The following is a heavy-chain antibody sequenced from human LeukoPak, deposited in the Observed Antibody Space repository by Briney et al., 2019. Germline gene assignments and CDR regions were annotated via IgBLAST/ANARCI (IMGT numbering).Heavy chain of an antibody. CDR3: ATVTSIIAAAGNWFDP. CDR2: FDPEDGET. V-gene: IGHV1-24*01. Sequence: GASVKVSCKVSGYTLTELSMHWVRQAPGKGLEWMGGFDPEDGETIYAQEFQGRVTMTEDTSTDTAYMELSSLRSEDTAVYYCATVTSIIAAAGNWFDPWGQGTLVTVSS. D-gene: IGHD6-13*01. J-gene: IGHJ5*02. CDR1: GYTLTELS.